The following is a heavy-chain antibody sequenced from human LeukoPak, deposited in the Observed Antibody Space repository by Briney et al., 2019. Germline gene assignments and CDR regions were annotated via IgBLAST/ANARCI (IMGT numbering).Heavy chain of an antibody. CDR1: GFTFSSYA. V-gene: IGHV3-30-3*01. CDR2: ISYDGSNK. J-gene: IGHJ4*02. Sequence: PGRSLRLSCAASGFTFSSYAMHWVRQAPGKGLEWVAVISYDGSNKYYADSVKGRFTISRDNSKNTLYLQMNSLRAEDTAVYYCARSVSSSWPAYFDYWGQETLVTVSS. D-gene: IGHD6-13*01. CDR3: ARSVSSSWPAYFDY.